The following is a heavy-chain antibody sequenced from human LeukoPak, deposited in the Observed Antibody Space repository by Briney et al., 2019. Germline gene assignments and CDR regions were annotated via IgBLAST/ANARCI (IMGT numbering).Heavy chain of an antibody. CDR1: GGPISRSSYY. D-gene: IGHD5-24*01. J-gene: IGHJ4*02. CDR3: ARLVGDGYNLFDY. CDR2: IYYSGST. Sequence: PLETLSLTCTVSGGPISRSSYYWGWIRQPPGKGLEWIGSIYYSGSTYNNPSLKGRLTISVDTSKNQFSLKLSSVTAADTAVYYCARLVGDGYNLFDYWGQGTLVTVSS. V-gene: IGHV4-39*01.